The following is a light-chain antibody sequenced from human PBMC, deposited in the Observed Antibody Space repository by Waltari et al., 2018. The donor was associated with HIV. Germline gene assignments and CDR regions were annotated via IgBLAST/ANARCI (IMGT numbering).Light chain of an antibody. V-gene: IGLV3-25*03. CDR3: LSADRSGTYV. CDR2: KNT. J-gene: IGLJ1*01. CDR1: ASPKPY. Sequence: SSELTQPPSVSVSPGQTARITCSGDASPKPYTHWFQHKPGQAPVVVIHKNTEMPSGIPERFSASRSGTTVTLTITGVQTDDEADYYCLSADRSGTYVFGPGTTVTVL.